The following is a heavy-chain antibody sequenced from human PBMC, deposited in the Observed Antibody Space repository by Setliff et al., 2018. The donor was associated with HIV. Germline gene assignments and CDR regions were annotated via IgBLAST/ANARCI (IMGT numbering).Heavy chain of an antibody. D-gene: IGHD3-3*01. J-gene: IGHJ4*02. Sequence: GGSLRLSCAASGFTFSSYEMNWVRQAPGKGLEWVSYISSSGSTIYYADSVKGRFTISRDNAKNSLYLQMNSLRAEDTAVYYCARDGITIFGVVIDYWGQGTLVTVSS. CDR1: GFTFSSYE. CDR2: ISSSGSTI. V-gene: IGHV3-48*03. CDR3: ARDGITIFGVVIDY.